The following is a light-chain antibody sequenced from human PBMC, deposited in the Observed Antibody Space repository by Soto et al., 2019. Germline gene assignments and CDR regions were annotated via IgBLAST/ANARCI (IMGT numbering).Light chain of an antibody. CDR3: QQYDNLPH. CDR1: QDISNY. Sequence: DIQMTQSPSSLSASVGDRVTITCQASQDISNYLNWYQQKPGKAPKLLIYDASNLETGVPSRFSGSGSGTDFTFTISSLQPEDIATYYCQQYDNLPHFGGGTKVEI. J-gene: IGKJ4*01. V-gene: IGKV1-33*01. CDR2: DAS.